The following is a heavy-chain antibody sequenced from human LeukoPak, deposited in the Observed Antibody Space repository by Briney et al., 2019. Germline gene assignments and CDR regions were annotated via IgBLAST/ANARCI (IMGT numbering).Heavy chain of an antibody. V-gene: IGHV1-2*02. D-gene: IGHD2-21*02. CDR1: GYTFTGNY. J-gene: IGHJ4*02. Sequence: ASVRVSCKAFGYTFTGNYIHWVRQAPGQGLEWMGWINPNGGTTNYAQKFQGRVTVTRGTSISTAYMDLSRLRSDDTAVYYCARSVVTTTPTFDYWGQGTLVTVSS. CDR3: ARSVVTTTPTFDY. CDR2: INPNGGTT.